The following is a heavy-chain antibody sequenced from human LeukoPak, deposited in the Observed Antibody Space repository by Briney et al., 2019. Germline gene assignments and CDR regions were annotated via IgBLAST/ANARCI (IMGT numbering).Heavy chain of an antibody. D-gene: IGHD3-22*01. J-gene: IGHJ4*02. V-gene: IGHV4-4*09. CDR1: GVSISD. CDR2: IHSSGGT. CDR3: ARHHRSGAGGTYFDY. Sequence: PSETLSLTCTVSGVSISDWDWIRQPPGKGLEWIGYIHSSGGTHYSPSLESRVTMSVDTSKNQFYLKLTSVTAADTAVYYCARHHRSGAGGTYFDYWGQGTPVTLSS.